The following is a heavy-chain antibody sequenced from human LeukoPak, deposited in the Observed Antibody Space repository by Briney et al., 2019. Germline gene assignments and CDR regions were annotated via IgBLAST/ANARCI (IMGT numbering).Heavy chain of an antibody. CDR2: NHYSGST. Sequence: PSETLSLTCTVSGGSISSSSYYWSWIRQPPGKGLEWIGYNHYSGSTNYNPSLKSRVTISLHTSKKQCSLKVSSVTAADTAVYYCARGAFSDSGSYYFDYWGQGTLVTVSS. J-gene: IGHJ4*02. D-gene: IGHD3-10*01. V-gene: IGHV4-61*01. CDR1: GGSISSSSYY. CDR3: ARGAFSDSGSYYFDY.